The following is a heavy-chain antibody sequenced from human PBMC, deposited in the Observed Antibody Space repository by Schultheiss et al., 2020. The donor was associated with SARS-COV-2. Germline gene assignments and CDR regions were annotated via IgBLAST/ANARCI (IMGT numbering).Heavy chain of an antibody. V-gene: IGHV4-4*02. CDR3: ARIDSSGYYAYDY. D-gene: IGHD3-22*01. Sequence: SETLSLTCAVSGGSISSGNWWTWVRQPPGKGLEWIGEIYHTGDTNYNPSLEGRVTISVDKSKNQFSLKVSSVTAADTAVYYCARIDSSGYYAYDYWGQGTLVTVSS. J-gene: IGHJ4*02. CDR2: IYHTGDT. CDR1: GGSISSGNW.